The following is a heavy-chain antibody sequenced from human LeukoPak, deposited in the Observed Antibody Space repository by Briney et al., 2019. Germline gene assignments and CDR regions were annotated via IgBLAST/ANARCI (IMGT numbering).Heavy chain of an antibody. CDR1: GFPFGEYA. V-gene: IGHV3-11*04. CDR2: ISTSGNTI. D-gene: IGHD6-6*01. CDR3: ARTRHIAARPIRFDY. Sequence: GGSLRLSCTASGFPFGEYAMTWVRQAPGTGLEWVSYISTSGNTIYYADSVRGRFTISRDNAKNSLYLQMTSLRVEDTAVYYCARTRHIAARPIRFDYWGQGTLVTVSS. J-gene: IGHJ4*02.